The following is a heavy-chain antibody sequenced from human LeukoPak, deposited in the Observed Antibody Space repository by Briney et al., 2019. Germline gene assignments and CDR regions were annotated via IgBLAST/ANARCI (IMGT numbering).Heavy chain of an antibody. Sequence: PGGSLRLSCAASGFTFSSYAMSWVRQAPGKGLEWVSAISGSGGSTYYADSVKGRFTISRDNAKNSLYLQMNSLRAEDTALYYCAKDMGAIRYFDYWGQGTLVTVSS. V-gene: IGHV3-23*01. CDR3: AKDMGAIRYFDY. D-gene: IGHD4/OR15-4a*01. CDR1: GFTFSSYA. J-gene: IGHJ4*02. CDR2: ISGSGGST.